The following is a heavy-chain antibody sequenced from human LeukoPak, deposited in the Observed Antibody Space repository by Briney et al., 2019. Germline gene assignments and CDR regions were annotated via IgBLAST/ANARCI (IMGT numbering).Heavy chain of an antibody. Sequence: GGSLRLSCAASGFTFSSYEMNWVRQAPGKGLEWVSSISSSSSYIYYADSVKGRFTISRDNAKNSLYLQMNSLRAEDTAVYYCATVTPKHWVYRTYDYWGQGTLVTVSS. J-gene: IGHJ4*02. D-gene: IGHD6-13*01. V-gene: IGHV3-21*01. CDR3: ATVTPKHWVYRTYDY. CDR1: GFTFSSYE. CDR2: ISSSSSYI.